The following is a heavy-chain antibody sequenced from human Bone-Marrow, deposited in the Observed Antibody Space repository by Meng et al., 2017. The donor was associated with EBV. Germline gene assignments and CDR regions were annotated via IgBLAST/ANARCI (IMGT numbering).Heavy chain of an antibody. CDR3: ASSYYYDSSGYYPDFDY. D-gene: IGHD3-22*01. V-gene: IGHV7-4-1*02. CDR2: INTNTGNP. J-gene: IGHJ4*02. CDR1: GYTFTSYA. Sequence: QVQLVQSGSELXXXXXPXKVXXXASGYTFTSYAMNWVRQAPGQGLEWMGWINTNTGNPTYAQGFTGRFVFSLDTSVSTAYLQISSLKAEDTAVYYCASSYYYDSSGYYPDFDYWGQGTLVTVSS.